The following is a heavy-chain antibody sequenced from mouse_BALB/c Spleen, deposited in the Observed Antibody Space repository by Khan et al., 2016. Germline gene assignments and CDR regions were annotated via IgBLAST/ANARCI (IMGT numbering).Heavy chain of an antibody. J-gene: IGHJ3*01. CDR2: ISYDGSN. V-gene: IGHV3-6*02. Sequence: EVQLQESGPGLVKPSQSLSLTCSVTGYSITSGYYWNWIRQFPGNKLEWMGYISYDGSNNYSASLKNRISITRDTSKNQFFMKLNSVTTEDTATYYSETYGNYEGFAYWGQGTLVTVSA. D-gene: IGHD2-1*01. CDR3: ETYGNYEGFAY. CDR1: GYSITSGYY.